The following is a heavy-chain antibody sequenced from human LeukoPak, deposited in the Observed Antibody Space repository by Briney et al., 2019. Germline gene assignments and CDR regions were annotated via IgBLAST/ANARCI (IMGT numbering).Heavy chain of an antibody. J-gene: IGHJ6*03. V-gene: IGHV3-23*01. CDR1: DFSFITYA. CDR3: GRSRRINASLYYYMDV. CDR2: IHSTGDST. D-gene: IGHD2-15*01. Sequence: PGGSLSLFCAGSDFSFITYAMRWVRQAPGRGLEWVSSIHSTGDSTFYADSVKGRFTISRDNSKNTVYLLMNSLRTEDTAVYYCGRSRRINASLYYYMDVWGKGTTVTVSS.